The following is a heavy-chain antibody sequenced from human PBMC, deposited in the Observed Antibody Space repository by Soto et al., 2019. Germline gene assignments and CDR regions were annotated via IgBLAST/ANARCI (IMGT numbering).Heavy chain of an antibody. CDR1: GGSISSYY. CDR2: IYYSGST. D-gene: IGHD3-10*01. J-gene: IGHJ5*02. V-gene: IGHV4-59*01. Sequence: SETLSLTCTVSGGSISSYYWSWIRQPPGKGLEWIGYIYYSGSTNYNPSLKSRVTISVDTSKNQFSLKLSSVTAADTAVYYCARVYYYGSGSYSNWFDPCGQGTLVTVSS. CDR3: ARVYYYGSGSYSNWFDP.